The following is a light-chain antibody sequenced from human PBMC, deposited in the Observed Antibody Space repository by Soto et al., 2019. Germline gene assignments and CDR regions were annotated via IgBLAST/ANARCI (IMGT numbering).Light chain of an antibody. J-gene: IGKJ2*01. CDR2: GAS. CDR3: QQYNNWPPYT. Sequence: EIVLTQSPGTLSLSPGERATLSCRPSQSVSSAYLAWYQQKPGQAPRLLIYGASSRATGIPDRFSGRGSGTDFTLTISRLEPEDFAVYYCQQYNNWPPYTFGQGTKVDIK. V-gene: IGKV3-20*01. CDR1: QSVSSAY.